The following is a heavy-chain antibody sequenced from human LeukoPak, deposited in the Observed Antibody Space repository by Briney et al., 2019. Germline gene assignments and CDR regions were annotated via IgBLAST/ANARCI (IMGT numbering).Heavy chain of an antibody. V-gene: IGHV4-38-2*02. CDR1: GFSISSGHY. J-gene: IGHJ4*02. CDR3: ARIFIRNGYSSYFDC. Sequence: PSETLSLTCTVSGFSISSGHYWGWVRQPPGAGLEWIGSVYQSGTTYYNPSLKSRVTTSVDMTKNQFSLRLRPVTAADTAVYYCARIFIRNGYSSYFDCWGQGTLVTVSS. D-gene: IGHD5-18*01. CDR2: VYQSGTT.